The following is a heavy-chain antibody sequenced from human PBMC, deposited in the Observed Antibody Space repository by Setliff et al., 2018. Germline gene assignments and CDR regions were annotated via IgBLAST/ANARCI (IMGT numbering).Heavy chain of an antibody. V-gene: IGHV3-23*01. D-gene: IGHD3-3*01. J-gene: IGHJ4*01. CDR1: GFSFSSYA. CDR2: IIGSGIST. Sequence: SCAASGFSFSSYAMSWVRQAPGKGLEWVSTIIGSGISTYYADSVQGRVTISRDNHKNTLHLQMNSLRVEDTAIYYCAKSPHDFWSGRVFFDYWGQGMLVTVSS. CDR3: AKSPHDFWSGRVFFDY.